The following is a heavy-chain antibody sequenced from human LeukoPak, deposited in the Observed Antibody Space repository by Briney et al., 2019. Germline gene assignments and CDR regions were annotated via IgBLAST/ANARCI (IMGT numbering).Heavy chain of an antibody. J-gene: IGHJ4*02. Sequence: PSETLSLTCTVSGYSISSGYYWGWIRQPPGKGLEWIGSIYHSGSTYYNPSLKSRVTISVDTSKNQFSLKLSSVTAADTAVYYCARGREEQWLAYFDYWGQGTLVTVSS. CDR2: IYHSGST. D-gene: IGHD6-19*01. CDR3: ARGREEQWLAYFDY. CDR1: GYSISSGYY. V-gene: IGHV4-38-2*02.